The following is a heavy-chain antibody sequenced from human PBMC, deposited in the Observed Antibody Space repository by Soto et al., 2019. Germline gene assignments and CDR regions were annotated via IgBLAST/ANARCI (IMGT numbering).Heavy chain of an antibody. CDR1: GGSFSAYY. J-gene: IGHJ5*02. Sequence: SETLSLTCAVYGGSFSAYYWGWIRQPPGKGLEWIGEINHSGATNYNPSLKSRVTISVDTPKNQFSLQLNSVTATDTAVYYCAQRTLTNWFDPWGQGTPVTVSS. D-gene: IGHD4-4*01. CDR2: INHSGAT. CDR3: AQRTLTNWFDP. V-gene: IGHV4-34*01.